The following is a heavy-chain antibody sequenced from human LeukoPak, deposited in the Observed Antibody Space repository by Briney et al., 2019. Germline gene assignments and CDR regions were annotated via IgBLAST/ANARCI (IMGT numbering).Heavy chain of an antibody. Sequence: ASVKASCKVSGYTFTDYYMHWVQQAPGEGLERMGLVDPEDGETIYAEKFQGRVTITADTSTDTAYMELSSLRSEDTAVYYCATEASYYYDSSGYSSSFDYWGQGTLVTVSS. CDR1: GYTFTDYY. J-gene: IGHJ4*02. CDR2: VDPEDGET. CDR3: ATEASYYYDSSGYSSSFDY. V-gene: IGHV1-69-2*01. D-gene: IGHD3-22*01.